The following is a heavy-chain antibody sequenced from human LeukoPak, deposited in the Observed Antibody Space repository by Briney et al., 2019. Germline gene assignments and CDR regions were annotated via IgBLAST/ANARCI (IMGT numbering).Heavy chain of an antibody. D-gene: IGHD3-22*01. V-gene: IGHV1-2*02. Sequence: ASVKVSCKASGYTFTDYYMHWVRQAPGEGLEWMGWINPNSGGTNYAQKFHGRVTMTRDTSISTAYMELSRLRSDDTAVYYCARGSYYYDSSGLTGYFWGQGTLVTVSS. CDR2: INPNSGGT. CDR1: GYTFTDYY. CDR3: ARGSYYYDSSGLTGYF. J-gene: IGHJ4*02.